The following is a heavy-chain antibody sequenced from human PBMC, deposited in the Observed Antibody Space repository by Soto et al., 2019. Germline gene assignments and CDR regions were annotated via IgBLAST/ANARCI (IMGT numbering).Heavy chain of an antibody. Sequence: EVQLVQSGAEVKKPGESLKISCKGSGYSFTSYWIGWVRQMPGKGLEWMGIIYPGDSDTRYSPSFQGQVTISADKSISTAYLQWSSLKASDAAMYYCATTSAAGKYYYGMDVWGQGTTVTVSS. CDR2: IYPGDSDT. CDR3: ATTSAAGKYYYGMDV. V-gene: IGHV5-51*01. D-gene: IGHD6-13*01. J-gene: IGHJ6*02. CDR1: GYSFTSYW.